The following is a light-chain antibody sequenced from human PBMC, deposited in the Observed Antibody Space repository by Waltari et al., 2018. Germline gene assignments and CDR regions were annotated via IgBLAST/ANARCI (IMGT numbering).Light chain of an antibody. CDR3: QQYYSTPPIT. J-gene: IGKJ5*01. V-gene: IGKV4-1*01. CDR1: QSVLSSSNNKNY. Sequence: DIVMPQSPDSLAVSLGERATIHCTSTQSVLSSSNNKNYLTWYQQKPGQPPKLLIYWASIRESRVPDRFSGSGSWTDFTLTISSLQAEDVAVYYCQQYYSTPPITFGQGTRLEIK. CDR2: WAS.